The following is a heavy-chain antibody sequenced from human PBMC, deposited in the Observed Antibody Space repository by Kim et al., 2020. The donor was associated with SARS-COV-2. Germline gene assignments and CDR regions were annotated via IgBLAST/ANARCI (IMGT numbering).Heavy chain of an antibody. Sequence: GGSLRLSCAASGFTFSNAWMSWVRQAPGKGLEWVGRIKSKTDGGTTDYAAPVKGRFTISRDDSKNTLYLQMNSLKTEDTAVYYCTVVVPAAQMGDAEYFQHWGQGTLVTVSS. CDR3: TVVVPAAQMGDAEYFQH. V-gene: IGHV3-15*01. CDR1: GFTFSNAW. D-gene: IGHD2-2*01. J-gene: IGHJ1*01. CDR2: IKSKTDGGTT.